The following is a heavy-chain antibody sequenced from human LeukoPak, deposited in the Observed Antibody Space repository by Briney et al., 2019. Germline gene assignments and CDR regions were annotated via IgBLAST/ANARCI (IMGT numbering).Heavy chain of an antibody. Sequence: GGSLRLSCAASGFTFSSYWMSWVRQAPGKGLEWVANIKQDGSEKYYADSVKGRFTISRDNAKNSLYLQMNSLRAEDTAVYYCARDSSGYYFGHDAFDIWGQGTMVTVSS. V-gene: IGHV3-7*01. CDR1: GFTFSSYW. CDR3: ARDSSGYYFGHDAFDI. J-gene: IGHJ3*02. CDR2: IKQDGSEK. D-gene: IGHD3-22*01.